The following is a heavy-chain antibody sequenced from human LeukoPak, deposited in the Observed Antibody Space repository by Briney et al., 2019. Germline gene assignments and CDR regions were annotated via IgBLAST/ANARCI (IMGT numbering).Heavy chain of an antibody. CDR1: GGSISSGGYY. D-gene: IGHD4-17*01. CDR2: IYYSGST. Sequence: PSQTLSLTCTVSGGSISSGGYYWSWIRQHPGKGLEWIGYIYYSGSTYYNPSLKSRVTISVDTSKNQFSLKLSSVTAADTAVYYCARLGVTVTTVTTYWFDPWGQGTLVTVSS. V-gene: IGHV4-31*03. J-gene: IGHJ5*02. CDR3: ARLGVTVTTVTTYWFDP.